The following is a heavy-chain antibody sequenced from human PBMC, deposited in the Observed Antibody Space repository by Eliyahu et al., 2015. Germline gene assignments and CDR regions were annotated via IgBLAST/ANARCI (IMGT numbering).Heavy chain of an antibody. Sequence: EVQLVESGGGLVKPGGSLRLSCAASGFTFXNAWRSWVRQAPGKGLEWVGRIKSKTDGGTTDYAAPVKGRFTISRDDSKNTLYLQMNSLKTEDTAVYYCTTDRWPAEDWFDPWGQGTLVTVSS. CDR2: IKSKTDGGTT. V-gene: IGHV3-15*01. CDR3: TTDRWPAEDWFDP. J-gene: IGHJ5*02. D-gene: IGHD2-2*01. CDR1: GFTFXNAW.